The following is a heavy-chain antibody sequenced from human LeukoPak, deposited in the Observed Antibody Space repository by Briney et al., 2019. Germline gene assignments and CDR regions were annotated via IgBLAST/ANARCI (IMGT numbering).Heavy chain of an antibody. V-gene: IGHV3-33*08. CDR3: ARVRMSHTAMVSYYYYGMDV. CDR1: GFTFSSYG. J-gene: IGHJ6*02. Sequence: GGSLRLSCAASGFTFSSYGMHWVRQAPGKGLEWVAVIWYGGSNKYYADSVKGRFTISRDNSKNTLYLQMNSLRAEDTAVYYCARVRMSHTAMVSYYYYGMDVWGQGTTVTVSS. D-gene: IGHD5-18*01. CDR2: IWYGGSNK.